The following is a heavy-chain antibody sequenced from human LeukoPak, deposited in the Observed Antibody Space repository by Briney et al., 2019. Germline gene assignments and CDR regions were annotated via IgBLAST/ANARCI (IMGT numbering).Heavy chain of an antibody. D-gene: IGHD2-2*01. J-gene: IGHJ4*02. CDR3: ARGRLVVVPAAIPNWASFDY. CDR2: INPSGGST. CDR1: GDTFTSYY. Sequence: ASVKVSCKASGDTFTSYYMHWVRQAPGQGLEWMGIINPSGGSTSYAQKFQGRVTMTRDTSTGTVYMELSSLRSEDTAVYYCARGRLVVVPAAIPNWASFDYWGQGTLVTVSS. V-gene: IGHV1-46*03.